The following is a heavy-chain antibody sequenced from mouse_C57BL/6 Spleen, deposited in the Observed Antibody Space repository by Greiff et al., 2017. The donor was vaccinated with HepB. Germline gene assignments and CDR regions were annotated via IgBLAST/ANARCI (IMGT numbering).Heavy chain of an antibody. V-gene: IGHV1-80*01. CDR3: ARSEYDYYWYFEV. D-gene: IGHD2-4*01. J-gene: IGHJ1*03. CDR2: IYPGDGDT. CDR1: GYAFSSYW. Sequence: QVQLQQSGAELVKPGASVKISCKASGYAFSSYWMNWVKQRPGKGLEWIGQIYPGDGDTNYNGKFKGKATLTADKSSSTAYMQLSSLTSEDSAVYVCARSEYDYYWYFEVWGTGTTVTVSS.